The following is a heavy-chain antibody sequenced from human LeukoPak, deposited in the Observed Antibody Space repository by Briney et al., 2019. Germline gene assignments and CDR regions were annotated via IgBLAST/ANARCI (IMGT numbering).Heavy chain of an antibody. CDR2: IYYSGST. J-gene: IGHJ6*02. D-gene: IGHD1-14*01. CDR1: GGSISSYY. V-gene: IGHV4-59*01. Sequence: SETLSLTCTVSGGSISSYYWSWIRQPPGKGLEWIGYIYYSGSTNYNPSLKSRVTISVDTSKSQFSLKLSSVTAADTAVYYCAREANRFRFYGMDVWGQGTTVTVSS. CDR3: AREANRFRFYGMDV.